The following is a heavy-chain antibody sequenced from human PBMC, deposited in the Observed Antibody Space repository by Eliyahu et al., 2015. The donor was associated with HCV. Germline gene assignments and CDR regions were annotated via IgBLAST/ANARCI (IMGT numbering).Heavy chain of an antibody. CDR1: GDTFRYYA. CDR2: IIPIFGIT. D-gene: IGHD2-21*02. V-gene: IGHV1-69*17. Sequence: QVQLVQSGAEVKKPGSSVKVSXKXSGDTFRYYAFXWVRXAPGQGLEWVGGIIPIFGITNYVQKFQGRVTITADKPTRTVYMELHSLTSDDTAVYYCASAYCGGDCSSKVLDSWGQGTLVTVSS. CDR3: ASAYCGGDCSSKVLDS. J-gene: IGHJ4*02.